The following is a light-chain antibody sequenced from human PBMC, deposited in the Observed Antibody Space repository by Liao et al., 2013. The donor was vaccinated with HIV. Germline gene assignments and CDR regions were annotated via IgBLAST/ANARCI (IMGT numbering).Light chain of an antibody. CDR3: QAWDSSADVV. CDR2: QDA. Sequence: SYDLTQPPSVSVSPGQTATITCSADRLGDKFAAWYQQKPGQSPVVVIYQDAKRPSGIPERFSGSNSGNTVTLTISGTQPMDEADYYCQAWDSSADVVFGGGTKLTVL. J-gene: IGLJ2*01. CDR1: RLGDKF. V-gene: IGLV3-1*01.